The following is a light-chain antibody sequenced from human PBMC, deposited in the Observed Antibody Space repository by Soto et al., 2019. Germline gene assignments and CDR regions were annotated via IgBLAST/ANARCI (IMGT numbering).Light chain of an antibody. CDR3: ETWDTNFWV. CDR1: SGHSTYI. Sequence: QLVLTQSSSASASLGSSVKPTCTLSSGHSTYIIAWHQQQPGKAPRYLMKLEGSGSTNKGSGLPDRFSGSSSGADRYLTISNLQSEDEADYYCETWDTNFWVFGGGTKLTVL. CDR2: LEGSGST. V-gene: IGLV4-60*03. J-gene: IGLJ3*02.